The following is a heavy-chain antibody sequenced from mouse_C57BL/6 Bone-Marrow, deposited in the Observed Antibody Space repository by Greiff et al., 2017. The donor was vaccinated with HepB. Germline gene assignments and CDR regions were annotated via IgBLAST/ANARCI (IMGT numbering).Heavy chain of an antibody. CDR2: IDPSDSYT. Sequence: QVQLQQPGAELVKPGASVKLSCKASGYTFTSYWMQWVKQRPGQGLEWIGEIDPSDSYTNYKQKFKGKATLTVDTSSSTAYMQLSSLTSEDSAVYYCARRRMVTTLYYYAMDYWGQGTSVTVSS. V-gene: IGHV1-50*01. D-gene: IGHD2-2*01. CDR3: ARRRMVTTLYYYAMDY. J-gene: IGHJ4*01. CDR1: GYTFTSYW.